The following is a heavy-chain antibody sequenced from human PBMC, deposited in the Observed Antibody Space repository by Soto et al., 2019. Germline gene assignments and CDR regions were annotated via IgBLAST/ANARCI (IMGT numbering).Heavy chain of an antibody. Sequence: SETLSLTCTVSGGSISSGNYYWSWIRQPPGKGLEWIGFISYSGSTYYNASLKSRVTISVDTSKNQFSLNLNSVTAADTAVYYCARRLRYSYGYWFDPWGQGTLVTVS. CDR2: ISYSGST. CDR3: ARRLRYSYGYWFDP. D-gene: IGHD5-18*01. CDR1: GGSISSGNYY. J-gene: IGHJ5*02. V-gene: IGHV4-30-4*01.